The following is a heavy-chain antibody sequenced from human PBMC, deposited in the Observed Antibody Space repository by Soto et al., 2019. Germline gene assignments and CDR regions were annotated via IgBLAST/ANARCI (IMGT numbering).Heavy chain of an antibody. CDR3: VRDHAVAASDY. CDR1: GFTFSSYW. V-gene: IGHV3-7*01. CDR2: IKKDGSEK. D-gene: IGHD6-13*01. J-gene: IGHJ4*02. Sequence: GGSLRLSCAVSGFTFSSYWMSWVRQGSGKGPEWVANIKKDGSEKYYVDSVKGRFTISRDNAKNSLYLQMNSLRAEDTAVYYCVRDHAVAASDYWGQGALVTVSS.